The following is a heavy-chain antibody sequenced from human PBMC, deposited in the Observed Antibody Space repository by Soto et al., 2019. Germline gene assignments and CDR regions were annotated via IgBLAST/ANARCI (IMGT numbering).Heavy chain of an antibody. Sequence: QVQLVQSGAEVKKPGAAVKVSCKASGYTFTSYDINWVRQATGQGLEWMGWMNPNSGNTGYAQKFQGRVTMTRNTSISTAYMELSSLRSEDTAVYYCARGSNRRAARFHYYYGMDVWGQGTTVTVSS. CDR1: GYTFTSYD. V-gene: IGHV1-8*01. J-gene: IGHJ6*02. CDR2: MNPNSGNT. CDR3: ARGSNRRAARFHYYYGMDV. D-gene: IGHD6-6*01.